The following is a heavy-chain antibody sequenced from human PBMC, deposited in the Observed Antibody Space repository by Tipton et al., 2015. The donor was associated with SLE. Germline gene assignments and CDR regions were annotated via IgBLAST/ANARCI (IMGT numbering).Heavy chain of an antibody. CDR3: AVYSGSYGGAFDI. CDR2: IIPIFGTA. J-gene: IGHJ3*02. D-gene: IGHD1-26*01. Sequence: QLVQSGAEVKKPGASVKVSCKASGYTFTSYGISWVRQAPGQGLEWMGGIIPIFGTANYAQKFQGRVTITTDESTSTAYMELSSLRSEDTAVYYCAVYSGSYGGAFDIWGQGTMVTVSS. CDR1: GYTFTSYG. V-gene: IGHV1-69*05.